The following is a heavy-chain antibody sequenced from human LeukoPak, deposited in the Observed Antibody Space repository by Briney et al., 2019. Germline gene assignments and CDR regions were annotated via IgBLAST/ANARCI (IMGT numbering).Heavy chain of an antibody. D-gene: IGHD2-2*01. CDR3: AHSPEYCSSTSCSGAYYYYGMDV. Sequence: VASVKVSCKASGYTFTGYYMHWVRQAPGQGLEWMGWINPNSGGTNYAQKFQGRVTMTRDTSISTAYMELSRLRSDDTAVYYCAHSPEYCSSTSCSGAYYYYGMDVWGQGTTVTVSS. V-gene: IGHV1-2*02. CDR1: GYTFTGYY. CDR2: INPNSGGT. J-gene: IGHJ6*02.